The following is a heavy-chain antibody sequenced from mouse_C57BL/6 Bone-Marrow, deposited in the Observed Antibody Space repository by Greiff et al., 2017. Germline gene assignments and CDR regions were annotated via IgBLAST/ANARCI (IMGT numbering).Heavy chain of an antibody. V-gene: IGHV14-4*01. J-gene: IGHJ3*01. CDR1: GFNIKDDY. CDR2: LDPENGDT. D-gene: IGHD1-1*01. CDR3: TTDTTVVAPAY. Sequence: EVKLVESGAELVRPGASVKLSCTASGFNIKDDYMHWVKQRPEQGLEWIGWLDPENGDTEYASKFQGKATITADTSSNTAYLQLSSLTSEDTAVYYCTTDTTVVAPAYWGQGTLVTVSA.